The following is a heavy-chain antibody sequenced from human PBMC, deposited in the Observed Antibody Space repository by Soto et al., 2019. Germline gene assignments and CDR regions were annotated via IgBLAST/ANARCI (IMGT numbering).Heavy chain of an antibody. CDR1: GDTFNNYA. V-gene: IGHV1-69*06. D-gene: IGHD3-3*01. Sequence: QVHLVQSGTEVKKPGSSVKVSCKASGDTFNNYAISWVRQAPGQGLQWMGGIIPIYDSPSYAQGSHNRVTINADRSTSTAHLELNGLTSEDTAVYYCAASTFLSGVSGYFHLDFWGQGTLVTVSS. CDR2: IIPIYDSP. J-gene: IGHJ4*02. CDR3: AASTFLSGVSGYFHLDF.